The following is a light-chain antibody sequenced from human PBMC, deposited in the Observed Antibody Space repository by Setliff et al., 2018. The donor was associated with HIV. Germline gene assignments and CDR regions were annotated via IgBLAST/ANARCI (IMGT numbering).Light chain of an antibody. Sequence: QSVLTQPXXVSGXPGHSITXSCTGSNNNLGSYNLVSWYQQLPGKAPKXXXXKDNKRPSGISNXXSGSKSGYTASLPISGLQXXXEAYXXXCXXAGXXXPYVFXXXTKVXV. CDR2: KDN. J-gene: IGLJ1*01. V-gene: IGLV2-23*01. CDR1: NNNLGSYNL. CDR3: CXXAGXXXPYV.